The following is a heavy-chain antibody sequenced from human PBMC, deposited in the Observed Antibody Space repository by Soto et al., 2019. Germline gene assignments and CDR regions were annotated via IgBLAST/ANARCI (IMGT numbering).Heavy chain of an antibody. V-gene: IGHV1-18*04. Sequence: QVQLVQSGAEVKKPGASVKVSCKGSGYIFTTYSISWVRQAPGQGLEWMGGISAYNGNTNFAQKLQGRVTMTTDTSTSTAYIVLRSMGAVDTAVYYCAMGQHFDYWGQGTLVTVSS. D-gene: IGHD2-8*01. J-gene: IGHJ4*02. CDR1: GYIFTTYS. CDR3: AMGQHFDY. CDR2: ISAYNGNT.